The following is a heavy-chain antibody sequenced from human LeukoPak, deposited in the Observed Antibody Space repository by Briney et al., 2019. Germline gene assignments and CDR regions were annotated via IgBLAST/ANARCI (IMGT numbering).Heavy chain of an antibody. CDR1: GFTFSSYA. CDR3: AKAQAFTMIVVVITPFDY. Sequence: GGSLRLSCAASGFTFSSYAMSGVRQARGRGLEWVSAISGSGGSTYYADSVKGRFTISRDNSKNTLYLQMNSLRAEDTAVYYCAKAQAFTMIVVVITPFDYWGQGTLVTVSS. V-gene: IGHV3-23*01. J-gene: IGHJ4*02. D-gene: IGHD3-22*01. CDR2: ISGSGGST.